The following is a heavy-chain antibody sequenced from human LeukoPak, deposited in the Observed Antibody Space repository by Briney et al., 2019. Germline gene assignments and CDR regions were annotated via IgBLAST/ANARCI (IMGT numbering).Heavy chain of an antibody. Sequence: SQTLSLTCTVSGGSISSYYWSSIRQPPGNGLECIGYIYTSGSTNYNASLKSRVTISVDTSKNQFSLKLSSVTAADTAVYYCARHIGGRHYMDVWGKGTTVTVSS. J-gene: IGHJ6*03. CDR1: GGSISSYY. CDR3: ARHIGGRHYMDV. CDR2: IYTSGST. V-gene: IGHV4-4*09. D-gene: IGHD2-21*01.